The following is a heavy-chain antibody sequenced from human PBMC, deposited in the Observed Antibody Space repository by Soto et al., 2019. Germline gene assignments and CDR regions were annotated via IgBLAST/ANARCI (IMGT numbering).Heavy chain of an antibody. V-gene: IGHV4-4*02. Sequence: QVQLQESGPGLVKPSGTLSLTCAVSGDSISSSKWWTWVRQPPGKGLEWIGDTLHSGDTNYNPSLKSRISISVDKSKSQFSLELTSVTAAYTAVYYCAYSPGWFSHDVWGQGTLVIVSP. CDR3: AYSPGWFSHDV. CDR2: TLHSGDT. J-gene: IGHJ3*01. CDR1: GDSISSSKW. D-gene: IGHD6-19*01.